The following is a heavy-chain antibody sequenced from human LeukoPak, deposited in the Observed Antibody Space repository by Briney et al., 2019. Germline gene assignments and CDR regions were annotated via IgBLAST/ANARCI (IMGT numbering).Heavy chain of an antibody. CDR2: TYYRSKWYN. V-gene: IGHV6-1*01. CDR1: GDSVSSNSAA. Sequence: SQTLSLTCAISGDSVSSNSAAWSWIRQSPSRGLGWLGRTYYRSKWYNDYAVSVKSRITINPDTSKNQFSLQLNSVTPEDTAVYYCARARYCSGGSCYDEFDYWGQGTLVTVSS. D-gene: IGHD2-15*01. J-gene: IGHJ4*02. CDR3: ARARYCSGGSCYDEFDY.